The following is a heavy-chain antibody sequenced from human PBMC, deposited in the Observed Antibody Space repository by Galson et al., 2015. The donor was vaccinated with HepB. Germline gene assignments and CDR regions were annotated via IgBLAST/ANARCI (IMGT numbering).Heavy chain of an antibody. CDR1: GFTFSSYG. D-gene: IGHD3-9*01. CDR3: AKDITTRYDILTGSSWGAFDI. V-gene: IGHV3-30*18. CDR2: ISYDGSNK. Sequence: SLRLSCAASGFTFSSYGMHWVRQAPGKGLEWVAVISYDGSNKYYADSVKGRFTISRDKSENTLYLQMNSLRAEDTAVYYCAKDITTRYDILTGSSWGAFDIWGQGTMVTVSS. J-gene: IGHJ3*02.